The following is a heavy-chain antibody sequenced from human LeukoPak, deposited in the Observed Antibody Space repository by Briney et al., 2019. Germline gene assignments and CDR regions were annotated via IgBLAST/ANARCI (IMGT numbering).Heavy chain of an antibody. J-gene: IGHJ4*02. CDR1: GGSISSSSYY. V-gene: IGHV4-39*01. Sequence: SETLSLTCTVSGGSISSSSYYWGWIRQPPGEGLEWIGSIYYSGTTYYNPSLKRRVTISVDTSKTQFALKLSSVTAADTAVYYCASPSITIFGVVTDSAFDYWGQGTLVTVSS. CDR2: IYYSGTT. CDR3: ASPSITIFGVVTDSAFDY. D-gene: IGHD3-3*01.